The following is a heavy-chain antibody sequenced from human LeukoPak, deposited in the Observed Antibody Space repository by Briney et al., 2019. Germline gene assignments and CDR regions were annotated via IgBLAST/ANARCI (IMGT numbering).Heavy chain of an antibody. J-gene: IGHJ6*02. CDR2: TRNKVKGYTT. Sequence: GGSLRLSCAASGFTFSDHYMDWVRQAPGKGLEWVGRTRNKVKGYTTEYAASVRGRFTISRDGSKNSLYLQMNSLQIEDTAVYYCARAGALYGDHYDMDVWGQGTTVTVPS. D-gene: IGHD4-17*01. V-gene: IGHV3-72*01. CDR1: GFTFSDHY. CDR3: ARAGALYGDHYDMDV.